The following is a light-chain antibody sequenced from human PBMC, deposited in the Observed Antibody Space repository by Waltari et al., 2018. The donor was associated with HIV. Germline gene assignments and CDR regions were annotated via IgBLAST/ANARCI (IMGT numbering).Light chain of an antibody. CDR3: MQALQTPRYS. V-gene: IGKV3-11*01. CDR2: DAS. Sequence: EIVLTQSPATLSLSPGERATLSCRASQSVSSYLAWYRQKPGQAPRLLIYDASNRATGIPARFSGSGSGTDFTLKISRVGAEDVGVYYCMQALQTPRYSFGQGTKLEIK. CDR1: QSVSSY. J-gene: IGKJ2*03.